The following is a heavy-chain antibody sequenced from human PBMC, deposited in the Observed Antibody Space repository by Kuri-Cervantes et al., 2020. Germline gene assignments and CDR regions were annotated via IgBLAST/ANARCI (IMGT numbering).Heavy chain of an antibody. Sequence: GGSLRLSCAASGFKFSSYSMNWVRQAPGRGLEWVSAISGSGGSTYYADSVKGRFTISRDNSKNTLYLQMNSLRAEDTAVYYCAKVSYSSSWYKDAFDIWGQGTMVTVSS. V-gene: IGHV3-23*01. J-gene: IGHJ3*02. D-gene: IGHD6-13*01. CDR3: AKVSYSSSWYKDAFDI. CDR1: GFKFSSYS. CDR2: ISGSGGST.